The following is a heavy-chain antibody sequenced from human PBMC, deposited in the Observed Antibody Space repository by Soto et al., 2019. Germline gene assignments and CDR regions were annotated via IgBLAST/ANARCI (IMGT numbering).Heavy chain of an antibody. J-gene: IGHJ5*02. CDR2: INHSGST. CDR3: ARGPYRVVTPRWFDP. Sequence: ASETLSLTCAVYGGSFSGYYWSWIRQPPGKGLEWIGEINHSGSTNYNPSLKSRVTISVDTSKNQFSLKLSSVTAADTAVYYCARGPYRVVTPRWFDPWGQGTLVTVSS. D-gene: IGHD2-21*02. CDR1: GGSFSGYY. V-gene: IGHV4-34*01.